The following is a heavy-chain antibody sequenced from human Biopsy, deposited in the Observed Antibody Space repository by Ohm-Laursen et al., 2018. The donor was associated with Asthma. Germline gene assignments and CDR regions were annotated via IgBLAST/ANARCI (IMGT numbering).Heavy chain of an antibody. CDR2: ISVYNGNT. J-gene: IGHJ6*04. CDR1: GYTFNSAG. CDR3: ARAVDYSHYYGIDV. Sequence: ATVKISCKTSGYTFNSAGITWVRQAPGQGLEWMGWISVYNGNTKVAQKLQDRVTMITDSSTSTAYMELRSLRSDDTAVYFCARAVDYSHYYGIDVWGKGTTVTVSP. V-gene: IGHV1-18*01. D-gene: IGHD3-10*01.